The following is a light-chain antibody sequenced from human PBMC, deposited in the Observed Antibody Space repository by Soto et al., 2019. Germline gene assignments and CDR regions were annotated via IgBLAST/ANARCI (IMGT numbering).Light chain of an antibody. CDR1: RSVLYDSNRRHY. J-gene: IGKJ3*01. V-gene: IGKV4-1*01. CDR3: LLRFRMPLT. CDR2: WAS. Sequence: DIVLTQSPDSLAVSLGETATINCKSSRSVLYDSNRRHYVAWYQHKPGQPPKLLIHWASSRESGVPDRFRGSVCGTDSALMISRRRSGVVGVYGCLLRFRMPLTLGPGTKVDI.